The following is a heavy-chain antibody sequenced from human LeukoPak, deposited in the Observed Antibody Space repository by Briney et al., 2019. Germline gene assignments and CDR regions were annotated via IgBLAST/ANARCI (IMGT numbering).Heavy chain of an antibody. Sequence: SETLSLTCSVSGASISSYYWSWIRQPPGKGLEWIGYIYYSGSTNYSPSLKSRVTISVDTSKNQFSLKLSSVTAADTAVYYCARTAVVVVAANWYFDLWGRGTLVTVSS. CDR1: GASISSYY. J-gene: IGHJ2*01. CDR2: IYYSGST. V-gene: IGHV4-59*01. D-gene: IGHD2-15*01. CDR3: ARTAVVVVAANWYFDL.